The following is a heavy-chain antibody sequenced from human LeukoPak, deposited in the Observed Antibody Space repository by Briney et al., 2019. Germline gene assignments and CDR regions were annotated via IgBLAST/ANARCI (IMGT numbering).Heavy chain of an antibody. Sequence: SETLSLTCTVSGASISSTGFYWGWIRQSPGKGLEWIGSIYYGGNTYHKPSLESRVTISVDTSKNQFSLKFNSVTAADTAVYYCAARSGQLFDFWGQGILVTVSS. CDR1: GASISSTGFY. J-gene: IGHJ4*02. D-gene: IGHD6-13*01. V-gene: IGHV4-39*07. CDR2: IYYGGNT. CDR3: AARSGQLFDF.